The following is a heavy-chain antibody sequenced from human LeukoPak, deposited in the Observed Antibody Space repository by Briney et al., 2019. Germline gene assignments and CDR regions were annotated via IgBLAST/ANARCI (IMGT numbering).Heavy chain of an antibody. CDR2: IYYTGTS. V-gene: IGHV4-39*07. CDR3: VRESVETGVDS. D-gene: IGHD2-21*02. Sequence: PSETLSLTCTVSGGSISSRSYYWGWLRQPPGKGLEWIATIYYTGTSHYHPSLRSRVTISLDTSKNQFSLKVNSVTAADTAVYYCVRESVETGVDSWGQGTLVTVSS. J-gene: IGHJ5*01. CDR1: GGSISSRSYY.